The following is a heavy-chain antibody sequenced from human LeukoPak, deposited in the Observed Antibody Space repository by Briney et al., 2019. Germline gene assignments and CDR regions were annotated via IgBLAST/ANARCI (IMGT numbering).Heavy chain of an antibody. V-gene: IGHV3-23*01. CDR3: ARGQGIAAFDY. CDR2: FSGCGVST. Sequence: GGSLRLSCAASVFTFSSYAISGVRQSPGKGREGVSSFSGCGVSTYYADSVKGLFTISSDNSKNTLFLQMNSLRAEDTAVYYCARGQGIAAFDYWGQGTLVTVSS. CDR1: VFTFSSYA. D-gene: IGHD6-25*01. J-gene: IGHJ4*02.